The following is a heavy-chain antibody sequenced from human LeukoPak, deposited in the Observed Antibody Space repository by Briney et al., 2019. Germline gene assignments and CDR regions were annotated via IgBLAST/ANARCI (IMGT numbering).Heavy chain of an antibody. CDR3: ATTSGSGTYGWFDP. Sequence: GESLKISCKGSGYIFSSYWIAWVRQMPGKGLEWMGIIYPGDSDTRYSPSFQGQVTISVDKSISTAYLQWSTLKASDTAMYYCATTSGSGTYGWFDPWGQGTLVTVSS. V-gene: IGHV5-51*01. CDR1: GYIFSSYW. CDR2: IYPGDSDT. J-gene: IGHJ5*02. D-gene: IGHD3-10*01.